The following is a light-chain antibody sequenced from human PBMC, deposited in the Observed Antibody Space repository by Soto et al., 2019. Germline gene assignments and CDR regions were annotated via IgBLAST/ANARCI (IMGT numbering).Light chain of an antibody. Sequence: QSALTQPASVSGSPGQSITISCTGTSSDVGGYDYVSWYQQQPGKAPKLMIYDVNNRPSGVSGRFSGSKSGTTASLTISGLLAEDEANYYCTSYTPCGAFVVFGGGTQLTVL. CDR2: DVN. V-gene: IGLV2-14*03. CDR3: TSYTPCGAFVV. CDR1: SSDVGGYDY. J-gene: IGLJ2*01.